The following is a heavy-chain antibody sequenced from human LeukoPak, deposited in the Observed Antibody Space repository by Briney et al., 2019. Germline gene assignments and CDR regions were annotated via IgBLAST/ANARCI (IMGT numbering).Heavy chain of an antibody. CDR1: GFTFSSYW. CDR3: AKYSSSPGGGGYFDY. J-gene: IGHJ4*02. V-gene: IGHV3-74*01. Sequence: PGGSLRLSCAASGFTFSSYWMHWVRQAPGKGLVWVSRINSDGSSTSYADSVKGRFTISRDNAKNTLYLQMNSLRAEDTAVYYCAKYSSSPGGGGYFDYWGQGTLVTVSS. D-gene: IGHD6-6*01. CDR2: INSDGSST.